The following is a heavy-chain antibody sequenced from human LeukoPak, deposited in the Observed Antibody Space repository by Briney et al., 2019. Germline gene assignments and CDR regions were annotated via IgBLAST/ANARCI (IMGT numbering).Heavy chain of an antibody. D-gene: IGHD3-22*01. Sequence: ASVKVSCKASGYTFTGYGISWVRQAPGQGPEWMGWISAYNGNTNYAQKLQGRVTMTTDTSTSTAYMELRSLRSDDTAVYYCARDKPYYYDSSGYSGDYWGQGTLVTVSS. CDR3: ARDKPYYYDSSGYSGDY. CDR2: ISAYNGNT. CDR1: GYTFTGYG. J-gene: IGHJ4*02. V-gene: IGHV1-18*01.